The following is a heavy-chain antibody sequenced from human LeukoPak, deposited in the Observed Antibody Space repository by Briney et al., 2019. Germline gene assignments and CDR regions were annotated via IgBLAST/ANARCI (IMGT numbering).Heavy chain of an antibody. D-gene: IGHD3-10*01. CDR1: GFTLGSYA. V-gene: IGHV3-23*01. CDR2: ISGNGYNT. Sequence: GGPLRLSCAVSGFTLGSYAMSWVRQAPGKGLEWVSAISGNGYNTYYADSVKGRFTISSESSGNTLYLQMHNLRAEDTAVYYCAKGVRLWFAFYFDYWGQGTLVTVSS. CDR3: AKGVRLWFAFYFDY. J-gene: IGHJ4*02.